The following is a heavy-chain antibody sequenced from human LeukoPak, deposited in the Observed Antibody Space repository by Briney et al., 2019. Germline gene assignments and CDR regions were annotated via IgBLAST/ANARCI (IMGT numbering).Heavy chain of an antibody. J-gene: IGHJ3*02. V-gene: IGHV4-30-2*01. D-gene: IGHD7-27*01. CDR2: IYHSGST. CDR3: ARDPYWGLRPADAFDI. CDR1: GGSISSGGYY. Sequence: PSQTLSLTCTVSGGSISSGGYYWSWIRQPPGKGLEWIGYIYHSGSTYYNPSLKSRVTISVDRSKNQFSLKLSSVTAADTAVYYCARDPYWGLRPADAFDIWGQGTMVTVSS.